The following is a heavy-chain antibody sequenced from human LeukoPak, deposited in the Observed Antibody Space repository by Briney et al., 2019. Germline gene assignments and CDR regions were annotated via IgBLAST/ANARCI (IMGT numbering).Heavy chain of an antibody. D-gene: IGHD6-13*01. CDR1: GFTFSSYA. J-gene: IGHJ4*02. CDR2: ISGSGGNT. Sequence: GGSLRLSCAASGFTFSSYAMSWVRQAPGKGLEWVSVISGSGGNTYYADSVKGRFTISRDNSKNTLYLQMNSLRAEDTAVYYCAKGSSSSWYSVEYWGQGTLVTVSS. V-gene: IGHV3-23*01. CDR3: AKGSSSSWYSVEY.